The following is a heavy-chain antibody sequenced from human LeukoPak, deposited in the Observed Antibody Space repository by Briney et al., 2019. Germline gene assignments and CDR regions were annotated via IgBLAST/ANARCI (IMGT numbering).Heavy chain of an antibody. Sequence: GGSLRLSCAASGFTFSSYAMHWVRQAPGKGLEWVAVISYHGSNKYYADSVKGRFTISRDNSKNTLYLQMNSLRAEDTAVYYCAKDPRFSADSKMVAAAYGGQGTLVTVSS. V-gene: IGHV3-30*04. CDR1: GFTFSSYA. D-gene: IGHD6-25*01. CDR2: ISYHGSNK. J-gene: IGHJ4*02. CDR3: AKDPRFSADSKMVAAAY.